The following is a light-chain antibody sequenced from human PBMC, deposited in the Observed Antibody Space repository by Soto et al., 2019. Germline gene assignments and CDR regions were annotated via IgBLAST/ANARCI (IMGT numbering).Light chain of an antibody. Sequence: GDRVTMTCRASQSISGWLAWYQQKPGKAPKLMIYDASSLESGVPSRFSGSGSGTEFTLTISSLQPDDFATYYCQHYNTYWTFGQGTRLE. V-gene: IGKV1-5*01. CDR3: QHYNTYWT. CDR1: QSISGW. CDR2: DAS. J-gene: IGKJ5*01.